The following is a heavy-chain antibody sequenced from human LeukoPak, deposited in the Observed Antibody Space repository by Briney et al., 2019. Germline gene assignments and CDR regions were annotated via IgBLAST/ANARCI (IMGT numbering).Heavy chain of an antibody. V-gene: IGHV3-48*03. CDR2: ISSSGSTI. D-gene: IGHD1-26*01. CDR1: GFTFSSYE. J-gene: IGHJ4*02. CDR3: TRGIVGAPEY. Sequence: GGSLRLSCAASGFTFSSYEMNWVRQAPGKGLEWVSYISSSGSTIYYADSVKGRFTISRDNAKNSLYLQMNSLRAEDTAVYYCTRGIVGAPEYWGQGTLVTVSS.